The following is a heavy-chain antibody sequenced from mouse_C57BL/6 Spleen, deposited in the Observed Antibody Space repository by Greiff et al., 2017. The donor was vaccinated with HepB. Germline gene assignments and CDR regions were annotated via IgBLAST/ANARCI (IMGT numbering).Heavy chain of an antibody. CDR2: IDPSDSYT. Sequence: QVHVKQPGAELVMPGASVKLSCKASGYTFTSYWMHWVKQRPGQGLEWIGEIDPSDSYTNYNQKFKGKSTLTVDKSSSTAYMQLSSLTSEDSAVYYCARRLYNGRIYWYFDVWGTGTTVTVSS. V-gene: IGHV1-69*01. CDR3: ARRLYNGRIYWYFDV. D-gene: IGHD1-1*01. CDR1: GYTFTSYW. J-gene: IGHJ1*03.